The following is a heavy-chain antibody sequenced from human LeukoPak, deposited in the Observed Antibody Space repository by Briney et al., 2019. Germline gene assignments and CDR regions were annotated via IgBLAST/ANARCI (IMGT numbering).Heavy chain of an antibody. CDR2: IYYSGST. CDR1: GGSISSYY. V-gene: IGHV4-59*01. J-gene: IGHJ4*02. D-gene: IGHD1-26*01. CDR3: ARSYIVGATGFDY. Sequence: PSETLSLTCTVSGGSISSYYWSWIRQPPGKGLEWIGYIYYSGSTNYNPSLKSRVTISVDTSKNQFSLKLSSVTAADTAVYYCARSYIVGATGFDYWGQGTLVTVRS.